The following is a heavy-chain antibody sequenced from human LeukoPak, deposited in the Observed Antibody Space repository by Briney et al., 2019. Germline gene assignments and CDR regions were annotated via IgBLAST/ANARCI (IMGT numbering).Heavy chain of an antibody. D-gene: IGHD6-6*01. CDR3: ARSFSSFDY. J-gene: IGHJ4*02. CDR2: IKQDGSEK. V-gene: IGHV3-7*03. Sequence: PGGSLRLSCAASGLTFSSYLMSWVRQAPVKGLEWVANIKQDGSEKYYVDSVKGRFTISRDNAKNSLYLQMNSLRAEDTAVYYCARSFSSFDYWGQGTLVTVSS. CDR1: GLTFSSYL.